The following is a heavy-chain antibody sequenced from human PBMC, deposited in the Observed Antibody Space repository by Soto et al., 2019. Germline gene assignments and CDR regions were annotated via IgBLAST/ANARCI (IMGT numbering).Heavy chain of an antibody. CDR1: GFTSITYA. CDR3: ARAGTHYYDPTHELDSYYFDS. V-gene: IGHV3-30-3*01. D-gene: IGHD3-22*01. J-gene: IGHJ4*02. Sequence: GGSLRLSCAASGFTSITYAMHWVRQAPGKGLDWVAVISSDGTNEYYADSVTGRFTISRDNSKGTLYLQMNSLRPEDTAVYFCARAGTHYYDPTHELDSYYFDSWGQGALVTVSS. CDR2: ISSDGTNE.